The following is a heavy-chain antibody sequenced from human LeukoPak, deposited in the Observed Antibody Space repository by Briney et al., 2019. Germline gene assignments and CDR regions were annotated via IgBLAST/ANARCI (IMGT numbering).Heavy chain of an antibody. Sequence: GGSLRLSCAASGFTFSSYAMHWVRQAPGKGLEWVAVISYDGSNKYYADSVKGRFTISRDNSKNTLYLQMNSLRAEDTAVYYCASYGDYASGVDYWGQGTLVTVSS. CDR3: ASYGDYASGVDY. J-gene: IGHJ4*02. V-gene: IGHV3-30-3*01. CDR1: GFTFSSYA. D-gene: IGHD4-17*01. CDR2: ISYDGSNK.